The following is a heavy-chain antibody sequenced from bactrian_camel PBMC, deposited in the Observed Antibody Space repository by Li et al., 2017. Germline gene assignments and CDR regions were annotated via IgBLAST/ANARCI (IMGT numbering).Heavy chain of an antibody. J-gene: IGHJ4*01. Sequence: VQLVESGGGSVPAGGSLKLSCVVSEDLLSHCQMGWYRQSLGKERDYESRELVASISTDGTPTYGDSVQGRATISQDNAKNMMYLEINSLKPDDSGLYRCAPAGRSYVDINCRASLGQGTQVTVS. D-gene: IGHD7*01. V-gene: IGHV3S53*01. CDR1: EDLLSHC. CDR2: ISTDGTP.